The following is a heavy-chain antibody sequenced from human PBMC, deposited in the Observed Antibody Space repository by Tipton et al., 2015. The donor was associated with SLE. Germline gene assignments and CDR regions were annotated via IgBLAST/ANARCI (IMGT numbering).Heavy chain of an antibody. J-gene: IGHJ5*02. Sequence: TLSLTCTVSGGSISSYYWGWIRQPPGKGLEWIGSIYYSGSTYYNPSLKSRVTISVDTSKNQFSLKLSSVTAADTAVYYCARVSTQGWFDPWGQGTLVTVSS. V-gene: IGHV4-39*07. CDR2: IYYSGST. CDR3: ARVSTQGWFDP. CDR1: GGSISSYY. D-gene: IGHD6-13*01.